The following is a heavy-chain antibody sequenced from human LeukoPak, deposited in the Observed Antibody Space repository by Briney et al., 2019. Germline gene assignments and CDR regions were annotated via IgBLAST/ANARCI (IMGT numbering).Heavy chain of an antibody. J-gene: IGHJ6*02. Sequence: GGSLRLSCAASGFTFSSYAMHWVRQAPGKGLEWVAVISYEGSNKYYADSVKGRFTISRDNSKNTLYLQMNSLRAEDTAVYYCARDYDSSGYYYTLWYYYYGMDVWGQGTTVTVSS. CDR3: ARDYDSSGYYYTLWYYYYGMDV. D-gene: IGHD3-22*01. CDR1: GFTFSSYA. CDR2: ISYEGSNK. V-gene: IGHV3-30-3*01.